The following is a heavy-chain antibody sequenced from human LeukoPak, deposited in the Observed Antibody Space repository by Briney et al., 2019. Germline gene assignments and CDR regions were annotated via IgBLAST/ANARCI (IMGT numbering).Heavy chain of an antibody. CDR1: GGTFSSYA. J-gene: IGHJ4*02. Sequence: SVKVSCKATGGTFSSYAISWVRQAPGQGLEWMGGIIPIFGTANYAQKFQGRVTITADESTSTAYMELSSLRSEDTAVYYCAIRGPYYYDSSGYYYDDYFDYWGQGTLVAVSS. CDR2: IIPIFGTA. D-gene: IGHD3-22*01. V-gene: IGHV1-69*13. CDR3: AIRGPYYYDSSGYYYDDYFDY.